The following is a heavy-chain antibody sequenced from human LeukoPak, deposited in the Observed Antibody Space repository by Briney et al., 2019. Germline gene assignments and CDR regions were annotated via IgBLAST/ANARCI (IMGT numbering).Heavy chain of an antibody. D-gene: IGHD2-2*01. J-gene: IGHJ2*01. Sequence: ASVKVSCKASGYTFTSYDINWVRQAPGRGLEWMGWMNPNSGNTGYAQKFQGRVTMTRNTSISTAYMELSSLRSEDTAVYYCARGQGLGYCSSTSCYGDWYFDLWGRGTLVTVSS. CDR1: GYTFTSYD. V-gene: IGHV1-8*01. CDR3: ARGQGLGYCSSTSCYGDWYFDL. CDR2: MNPNSGNT.